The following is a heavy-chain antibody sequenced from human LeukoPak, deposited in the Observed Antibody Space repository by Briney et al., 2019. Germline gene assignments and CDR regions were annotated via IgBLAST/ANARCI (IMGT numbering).Heavy chain of an antibody. CDR2: VSLSGPT. CDR1: GGSITSTNW. J-gene: IGHJ4*02. V-gene: IGHV4-4*02. CDR3: SRENGAFSPFGY. D-gene: IGHD2-8*01. Sequence: SETLSLTCGVSGGSITSTNWWSWVRQPPGQGLEWIGEVSLSGPTNYNPSLSSRVIMALDTSKNHLSLNLTSVTAADTAVYYCSRENGAFSPFGYWGQGTLVTVPS.